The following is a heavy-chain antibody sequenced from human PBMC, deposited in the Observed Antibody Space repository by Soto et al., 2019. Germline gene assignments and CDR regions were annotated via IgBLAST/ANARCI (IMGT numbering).Heavy chain of an antibody. D-gene: IGHD4-17*01. CDR1: GYTFTSYD. CDR2: MNPNSGNT. CDR3: ARVTVTKCFQH. J-gene: IGHJ1*01. Sequence: QVQLVQSGAEVKKPGASVKVSCKASGYTFTSYDINWVRQATGQGLEWMGWMNPNSGNTVYAQKFQGRVTITRNTFISTGYMERSSLSSEDTAVYYCARVTVTKCFQHGCQGTLVTV. V-gene: IGHV1-8*01.